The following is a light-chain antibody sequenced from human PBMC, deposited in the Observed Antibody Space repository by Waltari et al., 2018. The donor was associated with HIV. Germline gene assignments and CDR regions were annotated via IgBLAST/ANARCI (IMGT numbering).Light chain of an antibody. CDR2: FDD. CDR1: RSNIGKNA. J-gene: IGLJ3*02. V-gene: IGLV1-36*01. CDR3: AAWDDNLNAML. Sequence: QSALTPPPSVSAAPRQRVTISCSGTRSNIGKNAVTWYRQFPGTTPTLLIYFDDLLASGVSDRFSASKSDTSASLAISGLQSEDEADYYCAAWDDNLNAMLFGGGTRLTVL.